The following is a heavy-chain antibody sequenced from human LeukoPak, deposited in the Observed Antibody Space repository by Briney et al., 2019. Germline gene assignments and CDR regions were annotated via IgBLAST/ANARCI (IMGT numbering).Heavy chain of an antibody. Sequence: SETLSLTCSVSGASITPYFWSWIRQPPGKGLEWIGYVYGSGGTTYNPSLESRLTLSADTSKNQFSLKLSSVTAADTAVYYCARGGDIAARNFDYWGQGTLVTVSS. CDR2: VYGSGGT. V-gene: IGHV4-59*12. CDR3: ARGGDIAARNFDY. D-gene: IGHD6-6*01. J-gene: IGHJ4*02. CDR1: GASITPYF.